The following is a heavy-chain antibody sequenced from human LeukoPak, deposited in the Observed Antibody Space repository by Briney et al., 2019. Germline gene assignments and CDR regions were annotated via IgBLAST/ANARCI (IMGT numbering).Heavy chain of an antibody. CDR3: VGYCSGGNCPNAFDI. V-gene: IGHV3-15*01. J-gene: IGHJ3*02. CDR2: IKSKTDGGTT. D-gene: IGHD2-15*01. Sequence: GGSLRLSCAASGFTFSNAWMSWVRQAPGNGLEWLGRIKSKTDGGTTDYAAPVKGRFTISRDDSKNALYLQMNSLKTEDTAVYYCVGYCSGGNCPNAFDIWGQGTMVTVSS. CDR1: GFTFSNAW.